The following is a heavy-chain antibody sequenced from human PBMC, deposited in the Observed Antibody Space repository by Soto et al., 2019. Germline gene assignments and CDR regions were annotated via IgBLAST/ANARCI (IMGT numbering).Heavy chain of an antibody. D-gene: IGHD6-19*01. V-gene: IGHV4-59*01. CDR2: IYDSGST. CDR1: GGSISSYY. J-gene: IGHJ6*02. CDR3: ARAGSGWFNYYGMDV. Sequence: PSETLSLTCTVSGGSISSYYWSWIRQPPGKGLEWIGYIYDSGSTNYTPSLKSRVTISVDTSKNQFSLKLSSVTAADTAVYYCARAGSGWFNYYGMDVWGQGTTVTVSS.